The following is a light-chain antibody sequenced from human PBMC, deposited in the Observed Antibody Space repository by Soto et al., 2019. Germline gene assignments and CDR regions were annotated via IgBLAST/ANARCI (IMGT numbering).Light chain of an antibody. CDR1: QDIASA. CDR3: QLHIT. J-gene: IGKJ5*01. CDR2: DAS. V-gene: IGKV1-13*02. Sequence: AIQLTQSPSSLSASVGDRITITCRASQDIASALAWYQQKPGKAPKLLIYDASNLRSGVSSMFSSSGSGTDFTLTLSSLQPEDFATYYWQLHITFAQGTRLEIK.